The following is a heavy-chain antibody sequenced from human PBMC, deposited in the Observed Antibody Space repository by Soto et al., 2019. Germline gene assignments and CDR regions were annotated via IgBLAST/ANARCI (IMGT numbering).Heavy chain of an antibody. CDR2: ISSTGSTP. J-gene: IGHJ5*02. D-gene: IGHD3-3*01. CDR3: ARGSARITIFGVVAPGWFDP. Sequence: GSLRLSCSASGFPFSDSYMAWIRQAPGKGLEEIATISSTGSTPYYADSVKGRFTISRDNAQNSLYLEMNNLRAEDTAVYYCARGSARITIFGVVAPGWFDPWGQGTLVTVSS. CDR1: GFPFSDSY. V-gene: IGHV3-11*01.